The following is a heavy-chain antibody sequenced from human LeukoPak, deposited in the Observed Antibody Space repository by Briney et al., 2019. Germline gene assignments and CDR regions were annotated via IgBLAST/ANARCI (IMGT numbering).Heavy chain of an antibody. Sequence: SETLSLTCAVYGGSFSGYYWSWIRQPPGKGLEWIGEINHSGSTNYNPSLKSRVTISVDTSKNQFSQKLSSVTAADTAVYYCARGRSGSYGGVVWFDPWGQGTLVTVSS. CDR1: GGSFSGYY. V-gene: IGHV4-34*01. D-gene: IGHD1-26*01. CDR2: INHSGST. J-gene: IGHJ5*02. CDR3: ARGRSGSYGGVVWFDP.